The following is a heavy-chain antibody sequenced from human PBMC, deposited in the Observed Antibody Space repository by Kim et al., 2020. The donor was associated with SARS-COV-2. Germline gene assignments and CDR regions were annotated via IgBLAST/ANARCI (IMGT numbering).Heavy chain of an antibody. J-gene: IGHJ5*02. CDR1: GDSIRNSS. D-gene: IGHD6-13*01. V-gene: IGHV4-59*01. CDR2: IYYTGST. Sequence: SETLSLTCTVSGDSIRNSSCIFLRPPPGPLLEWIGYIYYTGSTSYNPSLKSRVSISVDTSKNQFSLKLNSVTPADTAVYYCAKGTRYSTSNWFDPWGQGTLVTVSS. CDR3: AKGTRYSTSNWFDP.